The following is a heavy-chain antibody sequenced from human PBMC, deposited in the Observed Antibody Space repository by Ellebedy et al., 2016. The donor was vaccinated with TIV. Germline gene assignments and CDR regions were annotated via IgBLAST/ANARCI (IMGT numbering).Heavy chain of an antibody. V-gene: IGHV4-34*01. CDR3: ARVPRTVTTYNWFDP. Sequence: GSLRLXXAVYGGSFSGYYWSWIRQPPGKGLEWIGEINHSGSTNYNPSLKSRVTISVDTSKNQFSLKLSSVTAADTAVYYCARVPRTVTTYNWFDPWGQGTLVTVSS. D-gene: IGHD4-17*01. CDR1: GGSFSGYY. CDR2: INHSGST. J-gene: IGHJ5*02.